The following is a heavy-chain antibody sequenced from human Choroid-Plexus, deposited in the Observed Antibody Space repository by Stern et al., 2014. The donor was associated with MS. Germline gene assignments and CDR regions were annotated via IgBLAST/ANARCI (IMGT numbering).Heavy chain of an antibody. CDR3: AKDRQWSTYFFDY. J-gene: IGHJ4*02. CDR2: IAYEVSDK. CDR1: GFTFSNFG. Sequence: VQLVESGGGVAQPGRPLILACAASGFTFSNFGMHWVRQAPGKGLEWVALIAYEVSDKYYADSVKGRFTIFRDNSKNTLYMHMNSLRAEDTAVYYCAKDRQWSTYFFDYWGQGSLVTVSP. D-gene: IGHD2-15*01. V-gene: IGHV3-30*18.